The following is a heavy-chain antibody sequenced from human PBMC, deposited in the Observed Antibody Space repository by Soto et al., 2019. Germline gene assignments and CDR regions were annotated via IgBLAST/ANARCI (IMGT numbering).Heavy chain of an antibody. CDR2: ISYDGSNK. CDR1: GFTFSSYA. Sequence: GGSLRLSCAASGFTFSSYAMHWVRQAPGKGLEWVAVISYDGSNKYYADSVKGRFTISRDNSKNTLYLQMNSLRAEDTAVYYCAGGRCSGGSCYSGSYYGMDVWGQGTTVTVSS. CDR3: AGGRCSGGSCYSGSYYGMDV. J-gene: IGHJ6*02. D-gene: IGHD2-15*01. V-gene: IGHV3-30-3*01.